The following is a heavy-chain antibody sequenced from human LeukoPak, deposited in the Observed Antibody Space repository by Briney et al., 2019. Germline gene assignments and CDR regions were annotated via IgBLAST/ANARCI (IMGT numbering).Heavy chain of an antibody. CDR2: IRSKANSYAT. Sequence: PGGSLRLSCAASGLTISGSAMHWVRQASGKGLEWVGRIRSKANSYATAYAASVKGRFTISRDDSKNTAYLQMNSLKTEDTAVYYCTRHADLVDTAMGGMTDWGQGTLVTVSS. CDR1: GLTISGSA. CDR3: TRHADLVDTAMGGMTD. J-gene: IGHJ4*02. V-gene: IGHV3-73*01. D-gene: IGHD5-18*01.